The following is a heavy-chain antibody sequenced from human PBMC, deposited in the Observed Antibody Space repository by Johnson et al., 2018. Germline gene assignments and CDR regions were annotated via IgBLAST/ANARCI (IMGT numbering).Heavy chain of an antibody. D-gene: IGHD3-3*01. CDR1: GFTFSSYA. J-gene: IGHJ4*02. CDR3: AREGSFRSGYYTHDY. Sequence: VQLVQSGGGVVQPGRSXRLSCAASGFTFSSYAMSWVRQASGKGLEWVSAISGSGGSTYYADSVKGRFTISRDNSKNTLYLQMNSLRAEDTAVYYCAREGSFRSGYYTHDYWGQGTLVTVSS. V-gene: IGHV3-23*04. CDR2: ISGSGGST.